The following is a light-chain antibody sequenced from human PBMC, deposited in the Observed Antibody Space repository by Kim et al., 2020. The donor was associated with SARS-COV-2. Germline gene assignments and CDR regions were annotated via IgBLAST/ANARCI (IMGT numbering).Light chain of an antibody. CDR1: SLRSYY. Sequence: SSELTQDPAVSVALGQTVRITCQGDSLRSYYASWYQQKPGQAPVLVIYGKNNRPSGIPDRFSGSSSGNTASLTITGAQAEDEADYYCNSRDSSGNHEVFGGGTQVTVL. CDR3: NSRDSSGNHEV. CDR2: GKN. J-gene: IGLJ3*02. V-gene: IGLV3-19*01.